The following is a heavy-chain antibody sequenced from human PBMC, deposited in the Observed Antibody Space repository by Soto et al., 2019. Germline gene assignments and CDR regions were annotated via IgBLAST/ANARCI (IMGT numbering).Heavy chain of an antibody. CDR1: GGSFSGYY. CDR2: INHSGST. D-gene: IGHD3-3*01. V-gene: IGHV4-34*01. Sequence: SETLSLTCAVYGGSFSGYYWSWIRQPPGKGLEWIGEINHSGSTNYNPSLKSRVTISVDTSKNQFSLKLSSVTAADTAVYYCARDSLVSYDFWSPSNYYYYGMDVWGQGTTVTVSS. J-gene: IGHJ6*02. CDR3: ARDSLVSYDFWSPSNYYYYGMDV.